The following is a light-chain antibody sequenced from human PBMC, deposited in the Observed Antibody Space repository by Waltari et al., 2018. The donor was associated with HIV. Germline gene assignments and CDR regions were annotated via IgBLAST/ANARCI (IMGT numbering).Light chain of an antibody. CDR3: SSYTSSSTVV. Sequence: QSALTQPPSVSGSPGQSVTISCTGTSSDVGSHNRLSWYQQPPGTAPKLMIYEVSNRPSGVPDRFSGSKSGNTASLTISGLQAEDEADYYCSSYTSSSTVVFGGGTKLTVL. CDR2: EVS. J-gene: IGLJ2*01. V-gene: IGLV2-18*02. CDR1: SSDVGSHNR.